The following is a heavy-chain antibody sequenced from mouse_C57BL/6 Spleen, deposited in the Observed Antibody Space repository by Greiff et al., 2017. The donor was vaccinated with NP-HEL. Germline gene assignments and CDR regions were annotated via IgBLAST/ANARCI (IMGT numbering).Heavy chain of an antibody. D-gene: IGHD1-1*01. Sequence: VKLQESGPELVKPGASVKISCKASGYAFSSSWMNWVKQRPGKGLEWIGRIYPGDGDTNYNGKFKGKATLTADKSSSTAYMQLSSLTSEDSAVYFCARLSTGSGFFDYWGQGTTLTVAS. V-gene: IGHV1-82*01. J-gene: IGHJ2*01. CDR2: IYPGDGDT. CDR3: ARLSTGSGFFDY. CDR1: GYAFSSSW.